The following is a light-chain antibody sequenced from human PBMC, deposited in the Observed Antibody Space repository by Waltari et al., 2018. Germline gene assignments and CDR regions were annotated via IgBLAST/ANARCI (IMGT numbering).Light chain of an antibody. J-gene: IGLJ1*01. CDR3: CSYAGSSTSLYV. Sequence: QSALTQPAPVSGSPGQSITISCTGPSSDVGSHNLAPWYQQHPGKAPKLMIYEVSKGPSGVSNRFSGSKSGNTASLTISGLQAEDEADYYCCSYAGSSTSLYVFGTGTKVTVL. V-gene: IGLV2-23*02. CDR2: EVS. CDR1: SSDVGSHNL.